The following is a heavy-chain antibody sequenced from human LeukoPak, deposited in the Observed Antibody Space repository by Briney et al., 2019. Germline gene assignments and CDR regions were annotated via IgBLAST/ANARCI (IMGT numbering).Heavy chain of an antibody. CDR2: INHSGST. V-gene: IGHV4-34*01. CDR1: GGSFSGYY. D-gene: IGHD3-22*01. Sequence: SETLSLTCAVYGGSFSGYYWSWIRQPPGKGLEWIGEINHSGSTNYNPSLKSRVIISVDTSKNQFSLKLSSVTAADTAVYYCARVRARITMIVVAGARPEYFDYWGQGTLVTVSS. CDR3: ARVRARITMIVVAGARPEYFDY. J-gene: IGHJ4*02.